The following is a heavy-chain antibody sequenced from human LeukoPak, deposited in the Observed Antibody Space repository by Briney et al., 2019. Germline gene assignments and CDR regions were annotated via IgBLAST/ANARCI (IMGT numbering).Heavy chain of an antibody. J-gene: IGHJ4*02. CDR3: ARGLSIVVVTAPREPHFDY. V-gene: IGHV4-34*01. Sequence: SETLSPTCAVYGGSFSGYYWSWIRQPPGKGLEWIGEINHSGSTNYNPSLKSRVTISVDTSKNQFSLKLSSVTAADTAVYYCARGLSIVVVTAPREPHFDYWGQGTLVTVSS. D-gene: IGHD2-21*02. CDR2: INHSGST. CDR1: GGSFSGYY.